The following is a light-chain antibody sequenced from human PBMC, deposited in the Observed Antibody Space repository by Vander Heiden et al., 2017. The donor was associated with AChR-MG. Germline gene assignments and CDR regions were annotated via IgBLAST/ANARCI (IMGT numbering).Light chain of an antibody. CDR3: SSYTSSSTGV. J-gene: IGLJ3*02. CDR2: DVS. Sequence: QSALTQPASASGSPGQSITISCTGTSSDVGGYNYVSWYQQHPGKAPKLMIYDVSNRPSGVSNRFSGSKSGNTASLTISGLQAEDEADYYCSSYTSSSTGVFGGGTKLTGL. CDR1: SSDVGGYNY. V-gene: IGLV2-14*01.